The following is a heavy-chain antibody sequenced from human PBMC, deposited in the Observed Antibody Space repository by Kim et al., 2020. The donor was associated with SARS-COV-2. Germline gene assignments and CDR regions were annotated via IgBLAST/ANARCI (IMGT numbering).Heavy chain of an antibody. J-gene: IGHJ4*02. V-gene: IGHV4-30-2*01. D-gene: IGHD4-4*01. CDR3: ARGSNSYYGIDY. Sequence: NNPSLFSRVTISMHRSKNQFSLKFTSVTAADTAVYYCARGSNSYYGIDYWGQGTLVTVSS.